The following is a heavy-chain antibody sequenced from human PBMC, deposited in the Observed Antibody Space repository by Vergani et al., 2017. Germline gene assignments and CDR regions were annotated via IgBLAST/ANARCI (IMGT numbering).Heavy chain of an antibody. CDR3: ARGVGASYYFDY. CDR2: ISYDGSNK. V-gene: IGHV3-30-3*01. Sequence: QVQLVESGGGVVQPGRSLRLSCAASGFTFSSYAMHWVRQAPGKGLEGVAVISYDGSNKYYADSVKGRFTISRDNSKNTLYLQMNSLRAEDTAVYYCARGVGASYYFDYWGQGTLVTVSS. J-gene: IGHJ4*02. CDR1: GFTFSSYA. D-gene: IGHD1-26*01.